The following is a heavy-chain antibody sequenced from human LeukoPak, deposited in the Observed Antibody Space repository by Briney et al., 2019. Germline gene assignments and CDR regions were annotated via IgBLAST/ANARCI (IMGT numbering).Heavy chain of an antibody. CDR2: INHSGST. CDR3: ARHPAGRHWFDP. Sequence: SETLSLTCAVYGGSFSGYYWSWIRQPPGKGLEWIGEINHSGSTNYNPSLKSRVTISVDTSKNQFSLKLSSVTAADTAVYYCARHPAGRHWFDPWGQGTLVTVSS. V-gene: IGHV4-34*01. J-gene: IGHJ5*02. CDR1: GGSFSGYY.